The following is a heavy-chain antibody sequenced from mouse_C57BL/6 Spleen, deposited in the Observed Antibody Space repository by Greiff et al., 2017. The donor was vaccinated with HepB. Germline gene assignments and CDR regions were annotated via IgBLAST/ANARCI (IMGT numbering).Heavy chain of an antibody. J-gene: IGHJ3*01. Sequence: DVHLVESGGGLVKPGGSLKLSCAASGFTFSDYGMHWVRQAPEKGLEWVAYISSGSSTIYYADTVKGRFTISRDNAKNTLFLQMTSLRSEDTAMYYCARSDGDFAYWGQGTLVTVSA. CDR2: ISSGSSTI. D-gene: IGHD2-3*01. V-gene: IGHV5-17*01. CDR1: GFTFSDYG. CDR3: ARSDGDFAY.